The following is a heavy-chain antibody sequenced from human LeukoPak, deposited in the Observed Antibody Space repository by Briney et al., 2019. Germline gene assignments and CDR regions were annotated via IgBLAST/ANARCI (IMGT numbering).Heavy chain of an antibody. CDR1: GFSLSSYS. CDR3: ARDSRCYYGSGSPTNWYFDL. J-gene: IGHJ2*01. V-gene: IGHV3-21*01. D-gene: IGHD3-10*01. Sequence: GGSLRLSCVASGFSLSSYSMNWVRQAPGKGLEWVSSVSGRSSDIYYADSVRGRFTISRDNGENSLFLQMSSLRAEDTAVYYCARDSRCYYGSGSPTNWYFDLWGRGTLVTVSS. CDR2: VSGRSSDI.